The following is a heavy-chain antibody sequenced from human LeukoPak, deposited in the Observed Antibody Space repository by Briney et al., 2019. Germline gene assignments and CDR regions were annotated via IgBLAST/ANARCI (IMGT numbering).Heavy chain of an antibody. CDR3: ARGVEGSSHVDYFDY. Sequence: ASVTVSCTTSDYIFTIYGITWVRQAPGQGLEWMGWISANTRNTNYAQKLQGRLTMTTDTSTSTAYMELRGLRPDDTAVYYCARGVEGSSHVDYFDYWGQGTLVTVSS. CDR1: DYIFTIYG. V-gene: IGHV1-18*01. CDR2: ISANTRNT. D-gene: IGHD1-26*01. J-gene: IGHJ4*02.